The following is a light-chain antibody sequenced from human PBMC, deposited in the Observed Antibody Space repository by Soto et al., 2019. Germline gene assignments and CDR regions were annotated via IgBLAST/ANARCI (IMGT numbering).Light chain of an antibody. CDR3: QQYGSSPWT. CDR1: QSVSSSY. V-gene: IGKV3-20*01. J-gene: IGKJ1*01. CDR2: GAS. Sequence: EIVLTQSPGTLSLSPGERATLSCRASQSVSSSYLAWYQQKPGQAPRLLIYGASTRATDIPDRISGSGSGTDFTLTISRLEPEDFAVYYCQQYGSSPWTFGQGTKVDI.